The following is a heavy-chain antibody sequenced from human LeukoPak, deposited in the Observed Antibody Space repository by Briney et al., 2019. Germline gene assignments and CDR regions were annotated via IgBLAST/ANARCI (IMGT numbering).Heavy chain of an antibody. CDR3: AKGGYSANWRNYFDY. V-gene: IGHV3-23*01. Sequence: GGSLRLSCAASGFTFSSNAMSWVRQAPGKGLEWVSTISETGDRYDADSVKGRFTISRDNSKNRVDLQMNSLRAEDTAVYYCAKGGYSANWRNYFDYWGRGTLVTVSS. J-gene: IGHJ4*02. CDR2: ISETGDR. D-gene: IGHD6-13*01. CDR1: GFTFSSNA.